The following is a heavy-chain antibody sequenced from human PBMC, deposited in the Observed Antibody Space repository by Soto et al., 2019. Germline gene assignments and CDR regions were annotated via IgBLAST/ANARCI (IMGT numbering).Heavy chain of an antibody. CDR3: AREGMSRPRWVFDY. Sequence: EVQLVESGGGLFQPGGSLRLSFAASGFTFGSYPMHWVRQAPGKGLEYVSAISTNGDSTFYANSVKGRFTISRDNSKNTLYLQMGSLRAEDMGVYYCAREGMSRPRWVFDYWGQGTLVTASS. D-gene: IGHD6-13*01. V-gene: IGHV3-64*01. CDR1: GFTFGSYP. J-gene: IGHJ4*02. CDR2: ISTNGDST.